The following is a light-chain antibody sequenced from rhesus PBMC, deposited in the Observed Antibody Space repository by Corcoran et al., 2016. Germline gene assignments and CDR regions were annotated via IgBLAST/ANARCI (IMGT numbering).Light chain of an antibody. CDR2: KAS. CDR3: QHSYGTPFT. J-gene: IGKJ3*01. V-gene: IGKV1-74*01. Sequence: DIQMTQSPSSLSASVGDRVTITFRASENVNNYLHWYPQKPGKAPKILIYKASTLQRGVHSRFSGSGSGTDFTLPISSLQPEDVATYYCQHSYGTPFTFGPGTKLDIK. CDR1: ENVNNY.